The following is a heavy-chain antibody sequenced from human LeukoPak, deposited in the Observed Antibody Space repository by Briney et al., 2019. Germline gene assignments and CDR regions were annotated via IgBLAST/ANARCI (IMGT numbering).Heavy chain of an antibody. CDR2: IWHDGSNK. CDR3: ARGQSDGYKDYGMDV. D-gene: IGHD5-24*01. CDR1: GFSLNGYG. Sequence: GGSLRLPCAVSGFSLNGYGMHWVRQAPGKGLEWVAVIWHDGSNKFYADSVRGRFTISRDKSKNTLYLQMNSLTAEDTAVYYCARGQSDGYKDYGMDVWGQGTTVTVSS. V-gene: IGHV3-33*01. J-gene: IGHJ6*02.